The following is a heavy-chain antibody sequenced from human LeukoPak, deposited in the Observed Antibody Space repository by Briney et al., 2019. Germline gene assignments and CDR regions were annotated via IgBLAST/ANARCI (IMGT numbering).Heavy chain of an antibody. CDR3: ARPVDYNAGDY. J-gene: IGHJ4*02. V-gene: IGHV3-48*04. Sequence: PGGSLRLSCSASRFTFSAYTMNWVRQAPGQGLEWVSYISSGSSSVYYADSVKGRFTISRDNAKNSLYLQMNSLRAEDTAVYYCARPVDYNAGDYWGQGTLVTVSS. D-gene: IGHD5-12*01. CDR2: ISSGSSSV. CDR1: RFTFSAYT.